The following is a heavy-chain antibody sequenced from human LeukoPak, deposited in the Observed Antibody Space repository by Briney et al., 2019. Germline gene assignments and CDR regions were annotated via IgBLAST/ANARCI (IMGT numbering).Heavy chain of an antibody. D-gene: IGHD3/OR15-3a*01. CDR2: ISGSGTNT. V-gene: IGHV3-23*01. J-gene: IGHJ4*02. CDR1: RFTFNNYG. Sequence: PGGSLRLSCAASRFTFNNYGMSWVRQAPGKGLEWVSAISGSGTNTYYADSVKGRFTISRDNSKNTLYLQMNSLTVEDTALYYCAKDRGTGFLHDWTVSSWGQGTRVTVSS. CDR3: AKDRGTGFLHDWTVSS.